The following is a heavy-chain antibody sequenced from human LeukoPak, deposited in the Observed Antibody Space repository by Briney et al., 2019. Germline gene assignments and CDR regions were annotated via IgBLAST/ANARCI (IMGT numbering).Heavy chain of an antibody. CDR1: GFTFSSYG. D-gene: IGHD2-2*01. CDR2: IWYDGSNK. V-gene: IGHV3-33*01. Sequence: RGSLRPSCAASGFTFSSYGMHWVRQAPGKGLECVAVIWYDGSNKYYADSVKGRFTISRDNSKNTLYLQMNSLRAEDTAVYYCARDMVYCSSTSCYPDNWFDPWGQGTLVTVSS. CDR3: ARDMVYCSSTSCYPDNWFDP. J-gene: IGHJ5*02.